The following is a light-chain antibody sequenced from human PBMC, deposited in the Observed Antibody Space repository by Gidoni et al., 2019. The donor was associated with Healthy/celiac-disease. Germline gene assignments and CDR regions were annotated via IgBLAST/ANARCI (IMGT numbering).Light chain of an antibody. J-gene: IGKJ1*01. CDR1: QSISSY. CDR3: QQSYSSVWT. Sequence: PSQSISSYLNWYQQKPGKAPKLLIYAASILQSGVPARFSGSGSGTDFTLTISSLQPEDFATYYCQQSYSSVWTFGQGTKVEIK. V-gene: IGKV1-39*01. CDR2: AAS.